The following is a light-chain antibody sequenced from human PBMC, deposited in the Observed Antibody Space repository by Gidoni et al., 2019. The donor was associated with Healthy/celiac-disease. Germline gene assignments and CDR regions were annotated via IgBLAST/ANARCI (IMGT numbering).Light chain of an antibody. Sequence: DIQMTQSPSSVSASVGDRVTITWRASQGISSWLAWDQQKPGKAPKFLIYPASSLQSGVPSRFSGSGSGTDFTLTISSLHPEAFATYYCQQANSFPWTFGQGTKVEIK. CDR1: QGISSW. J-gene: IGKJ1*01. CDR2: PAS. V-gene: IGKV1-12*01. CDR3: QQANSFPWT.